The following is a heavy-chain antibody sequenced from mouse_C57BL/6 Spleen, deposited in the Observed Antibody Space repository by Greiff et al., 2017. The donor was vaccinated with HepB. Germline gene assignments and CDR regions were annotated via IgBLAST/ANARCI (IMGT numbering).Heavy chain of an antibody. CDR2: IRSKSNNYAT. Sequence: DGGLVQPKGSLKLSCAASGFSFNTYAMNWVRQAPGKGLEWVARIRSKSNNYATYYADSVKDRFTISRDDSESMLYLQMNNLKTEDTAMYYCVRHGYYYAMDYWGQGTSVTVSS. CDR1: GFSFNTYA. CDR3: VRHGYYYAMDY. J-gene: IGHJ4*01. V-gene: IGHV10-1*01.